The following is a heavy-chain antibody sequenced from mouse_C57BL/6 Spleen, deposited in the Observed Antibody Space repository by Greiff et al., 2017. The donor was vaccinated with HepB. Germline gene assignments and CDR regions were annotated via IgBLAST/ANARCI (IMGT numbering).Heavy chain of an antibody. J-gene: IGHJ2*01. CDR1: GFTFSSYA. Sequence: EVMLVESGEGLVKPGGSLKLSCAASGFTFSSYAMSWVRQTPEKRLEWVAYISSGGDYIYYADTVKGRFTISRDNARNTLYLQMSSLKSEDTAMYYCTREGGNWDYFDYWGQGTTLTVSS. D-gene: IGHD4-1*01. V-gene: IGHV5-9-1*02. CDR3: TREGGNWDYFDY. CDR2: ISSGGDYI.